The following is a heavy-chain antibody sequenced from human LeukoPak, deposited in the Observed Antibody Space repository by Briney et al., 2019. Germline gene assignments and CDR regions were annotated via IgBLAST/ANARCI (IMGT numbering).Heavy chain of an antibody. V-gene: IGHV4-34*01. Sequence: SETLSLTCAVYGASFSGYYWSWFRQPPGKGLEWIGEINHSGSTNYNPSLKSRVTISLDTSKNQFSLKLSSVTAADTAVYYCARVRGSPRYYYYMDVWGKGTTVTVSS. J-gene: IGHJ6*03. CDR3: ARVRGSPRYYYYMDV. CDR1: GASFSGYY. CDR2: INHSGST. D-gene: IGHD6-13*01.